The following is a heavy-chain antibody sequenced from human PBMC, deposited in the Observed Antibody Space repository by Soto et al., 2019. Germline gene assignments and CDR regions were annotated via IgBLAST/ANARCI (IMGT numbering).Heavy chain of an antibody. CDR2: ISNNGRTT. CDR3: AKGFCDTAGCYLSES. V-gene: IGHV3-23*01. J-gene: IGHJ4*02. Sequence: EVQLLESGGNLVQPGGSLRLSCAASGFTFRNYAMSWVRQVPGRGLEWVADISNNGRTTKHADSVKGRFTISRDNSKNTIYLQMNGLLVEDTAVYYCAKGFCDTAGCYLSESWGPGTQVAVSS. D-gene: IGHD2-2*01. CDR1: GFTFRNYA.